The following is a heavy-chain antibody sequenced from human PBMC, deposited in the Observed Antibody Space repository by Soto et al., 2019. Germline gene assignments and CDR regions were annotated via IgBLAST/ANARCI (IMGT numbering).Heavy chain of an antibody. V-gene: IGHV1-18*01. CDR1: GYTFTSYG. CDR3: ARVFLGRTNIAAAGADDY. CDR2: ISAYNGNT. J-gene: IGHJ4*02. D-gene: IGHD6-13*01. Sequence: ASVKVSCKASGYTFTSYGISWVRQAPGQGLEWMGWISAYNGNTNYAQKLQGRVTMTTDTSTSTAYMELRSLRSDDTAVYYCARVFLGRTNIAAAGADDYWGQGTLVTVSS.